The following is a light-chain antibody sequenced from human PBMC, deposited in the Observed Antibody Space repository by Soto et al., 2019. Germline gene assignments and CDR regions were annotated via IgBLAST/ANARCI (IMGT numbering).Light chain of an antibody. J-gene: IGKJ1*01. Sequence: EVVLTQSPGTLSLSPGERATLSCRASQSVADSYLAWYQQKPGRAPRLLFYAATRRATGIPDRFSGSGSGTELTLTIRTLEPDDFAVYYCHHFGSSPETFGRGPQVE. V-gene: IGKV3-20*01. CDR2: AAT. CDR3: HHFGSSPET. CDR1: QSVADSY.